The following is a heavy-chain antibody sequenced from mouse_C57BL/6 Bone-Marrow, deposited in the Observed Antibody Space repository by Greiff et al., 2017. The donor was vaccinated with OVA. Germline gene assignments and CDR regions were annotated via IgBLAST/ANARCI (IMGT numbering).Heavy chain of an antibody. Sequence: VQLQQSVAELVRPGASVKLSCTASGFNIQNTYMHWVKQRPEQGLEWIGRIDPANGNTKYAPKFQGKAPITADTSSNTAYLQLSSLTSEDTAIYYCARDGYDEEGAMDYWGQGTSVTVSS. D-gene: IGHD2-2*01. CDR1: GFNIQNTY. J-gene: IGHJ4*01. V-gene: IGHV14-3*01. CDR2: IDPANGNT. CDR3: ARDGYDEEGAMDY.